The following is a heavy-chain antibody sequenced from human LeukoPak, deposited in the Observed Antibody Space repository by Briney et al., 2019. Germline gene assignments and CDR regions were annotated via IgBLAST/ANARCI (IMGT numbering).Heavy chain of an antibody. CDR1: GFTSSSYA. D-gene: IGHD2-2*02. V-gene: IGHV3-30*04. CDR3: ARGYCTSSSCYNDY. CDR2: MSFDVNNK. J-gene: IGHJ4*02. Sequence: GALRLSCATSGFTSSSYAFHWVRQAPGKGLEWVATMSFDVNNKYYADSVRGRFTISRDNSKNTLYLQMNSLRAEDTAVYSCARGYCTSSSCYNDYWGQGTLVTVSS.